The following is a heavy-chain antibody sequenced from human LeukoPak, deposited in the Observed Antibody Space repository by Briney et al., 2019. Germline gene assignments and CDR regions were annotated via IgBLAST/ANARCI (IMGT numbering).Heavy chain of an antibody. J-gene: IGHJ3*02. V-gene: IGHV3-48*04. Sequence: GGSLRLSCAASGFTFSSYSMIWLRQAPGKGLEGVSYISSSSSTIYYADSVKGRFTISRDNAKNSVFLQMKSLRREDTAVYYCARDPAGGSYYSGFDIWGQGTMVTVSS. CDR3: ARDPAGGSYYSGFDI. CDR2: ISSSSSTI. D-gene: IGHD1-26*01. CDR1: GFTFSSYS.